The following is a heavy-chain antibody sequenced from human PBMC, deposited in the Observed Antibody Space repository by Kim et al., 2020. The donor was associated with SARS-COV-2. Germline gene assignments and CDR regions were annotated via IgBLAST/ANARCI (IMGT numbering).Heavy chain of an antibody. D-gene: IGHD5-12*01. CDR3: AKKQWRDIVATTAYFDY. Sequence: VKGRFTISRDNSKNTLYLQMNSLRAEDTAVYYCAKKQWRDIVATTAYFDYWGQGTLVTVSS. V-gene: IGHV3-23*01. J-gene: IGHJ4*02.